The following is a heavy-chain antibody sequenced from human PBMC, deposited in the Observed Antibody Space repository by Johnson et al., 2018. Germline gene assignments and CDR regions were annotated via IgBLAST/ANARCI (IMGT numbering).Heavy chain of an antibody. J-gene: IGHJ6*02. CDR1: GFMFSNYG. V-gene: IGHV3-33*01. Sequence: QVQLVQSGGGVVKPGRSLTLSCAASGFMFSNYGMHWVRQAPGKGLEWVAVIWYDGSQKYYADSLKGRFTITRDNSKNTLHLQINSLRVEDPAVYYCGRWDMATIKGYGMDVWGQGTTVTVSS. CDR2: IWYDGSQK. CDR3: GRWDMATIKGYGMDV. D-gene: IGHD5-24*01.